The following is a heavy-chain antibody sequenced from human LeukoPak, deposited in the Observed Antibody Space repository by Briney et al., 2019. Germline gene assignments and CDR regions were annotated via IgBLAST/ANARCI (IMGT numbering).Heavy chain of an antibody. D-gene: IGHD1-1*01. J-gene: IGHJ4*02. CDR1: GFTFSNYG. Sequence: GGSLRLSCAASGFTFSNYGMSWVRQAPGKGLEWVSAISGSGVTTYYADSVKGRFTISRDNSKHTLYLQMNSLRAEDTAVYYCANLRESFWIPEFDYWGQGSLVTVSS. V-gene: IGHV3-23*01. CDR3: ANLRESFWIPEFDY. CDR2: ISGSGVTT.